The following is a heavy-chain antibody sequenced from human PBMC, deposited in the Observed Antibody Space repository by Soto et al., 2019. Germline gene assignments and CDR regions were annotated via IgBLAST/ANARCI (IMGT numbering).Heavy chain of an antibody. CDR3: AHISPMVRGLDY. Sequence: QITLKESGPTLVKPTQTLTLTCSFSGFSLSTSGVGVGWIRQPPGKALEWLALIYWDDDKRYSPSLKSRLTITKDTSKNQVVLTMTNMDPVDTATYYCAHISPMVRGLDYWGQGTLVTVSS. J-gene: IGHJ4*02. CDR2: IYWDDDK. D-gene: IGHD3-10*01. CDR1: GFSLSTSGVG. V-gene: IGHV2-5*02.